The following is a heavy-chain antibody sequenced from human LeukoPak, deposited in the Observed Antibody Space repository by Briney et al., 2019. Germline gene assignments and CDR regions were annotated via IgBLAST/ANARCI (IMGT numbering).Heavy chain of an antibody. J-gene: IGHJ4*02. CDR1: GFTFSSYW. CDR3: AREAYSYGYGGLFDY. Sequence: GGSLRLSCAASGFTFSSYWMSWVRQAPGKGLEWVANIKQDGSEKYYVDSVKGRFTISRDNAKNSLYLQMDSLRAEDTAVYYCAREAYSYGYGGLFDYWGQGTLVTVSS. CDR2: IKQDGSEK. V-gene: IGHV3-7*01. D-gene: IGHD5-18*01.